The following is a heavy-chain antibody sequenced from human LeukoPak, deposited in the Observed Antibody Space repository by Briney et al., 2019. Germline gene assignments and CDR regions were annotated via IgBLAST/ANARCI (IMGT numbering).Heavy chain of an antibody. CDR1: GFTFSSYD. J-gene: IGHJ6*02. D-gene: IGHD2-2*01. V-gene: IGHV3-13*01. CDR3: ARDLTNCTSTSCFLRYGMDV. Sequence: RGSLRLSCAASGFTFSSYDMHWVRQATGKGLEWVSAIGTAGDTYYSDSVKGRFTISRENAKNSLYLQMNSLRAGDTAVYYCARDLTNCTSTSCFLRYGMDVWGQGTTVTVSS. CDR2: IGTAGDT.